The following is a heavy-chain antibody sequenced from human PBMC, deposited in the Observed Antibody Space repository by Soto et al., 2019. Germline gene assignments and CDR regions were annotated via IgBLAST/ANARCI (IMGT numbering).Heavy chain of an antibody. D-gene: IGHD6-13*01. CDR3: AHRIAAPGRNPDY. CDR1: GFSLRTDAVG. Sequence: QITLKESGPTLVRPTQTLTLTCTVSGFSLRTDAVGVAWIRQSPGKALEWLGIIYWNGEKRYKSSLQTRLTITRDTSKNQVVLTMNDMAPLDTATYFCAHRIAAPGRNPDYWGEGVLVTVSS. J-gene: IGHJ4*02. CDR2: IYWNGEK. V-gene: IGHV2-5*01.